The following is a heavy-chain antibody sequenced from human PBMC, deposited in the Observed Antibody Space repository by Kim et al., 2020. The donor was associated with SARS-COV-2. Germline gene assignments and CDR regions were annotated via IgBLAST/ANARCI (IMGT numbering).Heavy chain of an antibody. CDR2: INPNSGGT. V-gene: IGHV1-2*02. CDR1: GYTFTGYY. J-gene: IGHJ4*02. CDR3: ARDRSVAPSASSGNDY. D-gene: IGHD3-22*01. Sequence: ASVKVSCKASGYTFTGYYMHWVRQAPGQGLEWMGWINPNSGGTNYAQKFQGRVTMTRDTSISTAYMELSRLRSDDTAVYYCARDRSVAPSASSGNDYWGQGTLVTVSS.